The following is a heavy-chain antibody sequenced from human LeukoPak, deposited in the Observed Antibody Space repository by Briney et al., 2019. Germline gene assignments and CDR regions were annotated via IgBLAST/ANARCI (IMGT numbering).Heavy chain of an antibody. CDR2: MNPNSGNT. J-gene: IGHJ5*02. Sequence: ASVKVSCKASGGTFSSYAISWVRQATGQGLEWMGWMNPNSGNTGYAQKFQGRVTMTRNTSISTAYMELSSLRSEDTAVYYCARGNGYLSYNWFDPWGQGTLVTVSS. V-gene: IGHV1-8*02. CDR1: GGTFSSYA. CDR3: ARGNGYLSYNWFDP. D-gene: IGHD3-16*02.